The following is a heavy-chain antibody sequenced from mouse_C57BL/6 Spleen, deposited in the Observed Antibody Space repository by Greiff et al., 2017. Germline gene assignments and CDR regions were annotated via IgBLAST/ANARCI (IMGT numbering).Heavy chain of an antibody. V-gene: IGHV1-9*01. J-gene: IGHJ3*01. CDR3: AREEYSYSNYEAWFAY. CDR1: GYTFTGYW. CDR2: ILPGSGST. D-gene: IGHD2-5*01. Sequence: VQLQQSGAELMKPGASVKLSCKATGYTFTGYWIEWVKQRPGHGLEWIGEILPGSGSTNYNGKFKGKATFTADTSSNAAYMQLSSLTTEDSAIYYCAREEYSYSNYEAWFAYWGQGTLVTVSA.